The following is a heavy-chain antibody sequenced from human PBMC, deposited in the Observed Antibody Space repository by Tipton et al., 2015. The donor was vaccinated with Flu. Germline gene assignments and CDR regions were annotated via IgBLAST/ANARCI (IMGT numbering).Heavy chain of an antibody. D-gene: IGHD3-10*02. J-gene: IGHJ4*02. Sequence: TLSLTCTGSGGSISSYHWGWIRQPPGKGLEWIGSIYYDGSTYYNPSLKSRVTISVDTSKSQFSLMLRSVTAADTAVYYCARLSYYDVDLKNFYFDHWGQGTLVTVSS. CDR3: ARLSYYDVDLKNFYFDH. CDR1: GGSISSYH. V-gene: IGHV4-39*01. CDR2: IYYDGST.